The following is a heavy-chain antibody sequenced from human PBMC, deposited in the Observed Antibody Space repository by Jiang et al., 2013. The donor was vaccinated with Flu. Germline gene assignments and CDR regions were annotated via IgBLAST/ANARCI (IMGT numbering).Heavy chain of an antibody. CDR2: IYYSGST. CDR3: AYHVLASHAGMSADY. D-gene: IGHD6-13*01. V-gene: IGHV4-59*08. CDR1: GGSISSYY. J-gene: IGHJ4*02. Sequence: LLKPSETLSLTCTVSGGSISSYYLETGSGSPPGKGLEWIGYIYYSGSTNYNPSLKSRVTISVDTSKNQFSLKLSSVTAADTAVYYCAYHVLASHAGMSADYWGQGPWSPS.